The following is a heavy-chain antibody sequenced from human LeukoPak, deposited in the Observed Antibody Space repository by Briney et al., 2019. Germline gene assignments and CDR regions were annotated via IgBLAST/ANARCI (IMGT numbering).Heavy chain of an antibody. CDR1: GYTFTGYY. CDR2: INPNSGGT. Sequence: GASVKVSCKASGYTFTGYYMHWVRQAPGQGLEWMGWINPNSGGTNYAQKFQGGVTMTRDTSISTAYMELSRLRSDDTAVYYCARDRMVYENWFDPWGQGTLVTVSS. D-gene: IGHD2-8*01. V-gene: IGHV1-2*02. J-gene: IGHJ5*02. CDR3: ARDRMVYENWFDP.